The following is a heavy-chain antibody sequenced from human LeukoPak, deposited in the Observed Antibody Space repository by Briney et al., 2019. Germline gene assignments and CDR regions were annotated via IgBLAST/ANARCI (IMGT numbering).Heavy chain of an antibody. V-gene: IGHV3-15*01. CDR1: GFTFSSYA. CDR3: TTEQYYDFWSGYLFKDY. Sequence: GGSLRLSCAASGFTFSSYAMSWVRQAPGKGLEWVGRIKSKTDGGTTDYAAPAKGRFTISRDDSKNTLYLQMNSLKTEDTAVYYCTTEQYYDFWSGYLFKDYWGQGTLVTVSS. J-gene: IGHJ4*02. CDR2: IKSKTDGGTT. D-gene: IGHD3-3*01.